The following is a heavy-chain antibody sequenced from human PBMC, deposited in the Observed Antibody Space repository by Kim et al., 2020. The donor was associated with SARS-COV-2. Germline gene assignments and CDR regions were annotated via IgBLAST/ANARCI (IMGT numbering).Heavy chain of an antibody. V-gene: IGHV3-9*01. CDR2: ISWNSGNI. CDR3: AKEVRYYYDSSGYYSS. D-gene: IGHD3-22*01. J-gene: IGHJ5*02. CDR1: GFTFDDYA. Sequence: GRSLRLSCAASGFTFDDYAMHWVRQAPGKGLEWVSGISWNSGNIGYADSVKGRFTISRDNAKNSLYLQMNSLSAEDTALYYCAKEVRYYYDSSGYYSSWGQGTLVTVSS.